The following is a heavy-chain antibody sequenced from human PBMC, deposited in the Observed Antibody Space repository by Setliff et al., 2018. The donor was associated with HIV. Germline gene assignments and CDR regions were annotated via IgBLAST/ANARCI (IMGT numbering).Heavy chain of an antibody. CDR3: ARHRDPPGSRWIYYYYYMDL. CDR2: IYDSGST. V-gene: IGHV4-38-2*01. Sequence: PSETLSLTCAVSGYSISSGYYWGWIRQPPGKGLEWIGSIYDSGSTSYNPSLSSRLTISVDTSKNQVSLRLSSVTAADTGVYYCARHRDPPGSRWIYYYYYMDLWGEGTTVTVSS. CDR1: GYSISSGYY. D-gene: IGHD6-13*01. J-gene: IGHJ6*03.